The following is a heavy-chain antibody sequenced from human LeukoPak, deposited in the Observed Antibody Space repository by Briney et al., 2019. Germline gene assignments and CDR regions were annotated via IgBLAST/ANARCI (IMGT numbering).Heavy chain of an antibody. V-gene: IGHV1-69*05. D-gene: IGHD5-18*01. CDR1: GGTFSSYA. CDR2: IIPIFGTA. Sequence: SVKVSYKASGGTFSSYAISWVRQAPGQGLEWMGGIIPIFGTANYAQKFQGRVTITTDESTSTAYMELSSLRSEDTAVYYCAGDPSPPSYGSPIFDYWGQGTLVTVSS. J-gene: IGHJ4*02. CDR3: AGDPSPPSYGSPIFDY.